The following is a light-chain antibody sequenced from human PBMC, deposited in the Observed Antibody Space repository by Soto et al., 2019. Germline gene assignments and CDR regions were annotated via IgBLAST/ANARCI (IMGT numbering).Light chain of an antibody. CDR3: QQYINWPPIT. CDR1: QSVTSN. J-gene: IGKJ5*01. CDR2: GAS. Sequence: EIVMTQSPATLSVSPGDRATLSCRASQSVTSNLAWYQQKPGQAPRLLIYGASTRATGIPARFSGSGSGTEFTLTISSLQSEDFAVYFCQQYINWPPITFGQGTRLEIK. V-gene: IGKV3-15*01.